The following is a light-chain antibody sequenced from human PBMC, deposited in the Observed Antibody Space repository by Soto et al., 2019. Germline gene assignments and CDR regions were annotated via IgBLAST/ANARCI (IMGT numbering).Light chain of an antibody. Sequence: EIVLTQSPATLSLSPGERATLSCRGSRSISNFLARHQQKPGPAPRLLIYDASKRATDIPDRFIGSGSGTDFTLTISSLEPEDFAVYYCHQRSNWPPFTFGGGTKVEI. CDR3: HQRSNWPPFT. J-gene: IGKJ4*01. CDR2: DAS. CDR1: RSISNF. V-gene: IGKV3-11*01.